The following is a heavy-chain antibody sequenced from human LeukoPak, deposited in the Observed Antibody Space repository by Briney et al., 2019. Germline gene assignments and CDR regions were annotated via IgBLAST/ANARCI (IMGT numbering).Heavy chain of an antibody. V-gene: IGHV3-23*01. CDR1: GFTLSNYA. CDR3: AAGYTTGWYVRYFDY. J-gene: IGHJ4*02. CDR2: ISGSGGST. Sequence: PGASLRLSCVASGFTLSNYAMSWVRQAPGKGLEWVSSISGSGGSTYQAENVKGRCTISRDNSKNTLYLQMHSLRDEDTAIYYCAAGYTTGWYVRYFDYWGQGTLVTVSS. D-gene: IGHD6-19*01.